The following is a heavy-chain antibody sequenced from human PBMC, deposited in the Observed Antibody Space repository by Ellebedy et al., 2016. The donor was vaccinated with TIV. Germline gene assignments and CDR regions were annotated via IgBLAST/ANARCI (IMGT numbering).Heavy chain of an antibody. D-gene: IGHD6-6*01. CDR3: ARDRRGRQLAQYFDY. J-gene: IGHJ4*02. V-gene: IGHV3-30-3*01. CDR1: GFTFSSYG. CDR2: ISYDGSNK. Sequence: PGGSLRLSCAASGFTFSSYGMHWVRQAPGKGLEWVAVISYDGSNKHYGDSVKGRFTISRDNSKNTLYLQMNSLRAEDTAVYYCARDRRGRQLAQYFDYWGQGTLVTVSS.